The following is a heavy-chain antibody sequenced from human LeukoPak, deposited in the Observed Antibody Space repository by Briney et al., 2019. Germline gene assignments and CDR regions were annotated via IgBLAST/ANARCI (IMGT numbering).Heavy chain of an antibody. D-gene: IGHD3-3*01. J-gene: IGHJ4*02. V-gene: IGHV3-48*03. CDR1: GFTFSSYE. Sequence: GGSLRLSCAASGFTFSSYEMNWVRQAPGKGLEWVSYISSSGSTIYYADSVKGRFTISRDNAKNSLYLQMNSLRAEDTAVYYCARGYDFWSGYSGFDYRGQGTLVTVSS. CDR2: ISSSGSTI. CDR3: ARGYDFWSGYSGFDY.